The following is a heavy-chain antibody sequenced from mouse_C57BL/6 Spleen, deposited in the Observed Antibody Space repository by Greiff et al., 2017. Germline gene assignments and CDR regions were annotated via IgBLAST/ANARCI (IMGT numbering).Heavy chain of an antibody. J-gene: IGHJ4*01. CDR3: ARAGYYGSSYEDYYAMDY. CDR2: ISYDGSN. D-gene: IGHD1-1*01. V-gene: IGHV3-6*01. CDR1: GYSITSGYY. Sequence: VQLKESGPGLVKPSQSLSLTCSVTGYSITSGYYWNWIRQFPGNKLEWMGYISYDGSNNYNPSLKNRISITRDTSKNQFFLKLNSVTTEDTATYYCARAGYYGSSYEDYYAMDYWGQGTSVTVSS.